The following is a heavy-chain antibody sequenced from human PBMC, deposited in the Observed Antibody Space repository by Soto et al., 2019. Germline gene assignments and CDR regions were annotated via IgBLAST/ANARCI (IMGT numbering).Heavy chain of an antibody. J-gene: IGHJ4*02. V-gene: IGHV3-23*01. Sequence: EVQLLESGGGLVQPGGSLRLSCAASGFTFSSYAMSWVRQAPGKGLEWVSAISGSGGSTYYADSVKGRFTISRDNSKNTLYLQMNSLRAEDTAVYYCAKEGGFCSSTSCYGRVYCWGQGTLVTVSS. CDR2: ISGSGGST. D-gene: IGHD2-2*03. CDR3: AKEGGFCSSTSCYGRVYC. CDR1: GFTFSSYA.